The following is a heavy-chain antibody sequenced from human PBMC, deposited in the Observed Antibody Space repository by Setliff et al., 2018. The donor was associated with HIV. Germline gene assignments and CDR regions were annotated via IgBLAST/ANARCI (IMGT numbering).Heavy chain of an antibody. Sequence: PSETLSLTCTVSDGSISNYYWNWIRQPAGKGLEWIGRIFTSGTTNYNPSLRSRVTISVDTSKNQFSLRLSSVTAADTAVYYCARGGFYNSYYYYMDVWGIGTTVTVSS. CDR1: DGSISNYY. CDR3: ARGGFYNSYYYYMDV. CDR2: IFTSGTT. V-gene: IGHV4-4*07. J-gene: IGHJ6*03. D-gene: IGHD2-2*02.